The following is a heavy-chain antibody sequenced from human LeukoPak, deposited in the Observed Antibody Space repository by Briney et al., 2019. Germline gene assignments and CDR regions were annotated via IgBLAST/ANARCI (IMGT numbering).Heavy chain of an antibody. D-gene: IGHD3-10*01. CDR3: ARTNPMVRGVIISPYYYYGMDV. V-gene: IGHV4-59*01. CDR1: GGSISSYY. Sequence: SETLSLTCTVSGGSISSYYWSWIRQPPGKELEWIGDIYYSGSTNYNPSLKSRVNISVDTSKNQFSLKQSSLTAADTAVYYCARTNPMVRGVIISPYYYYGMDVWGQGTTVTVSS. J-gene: IGHJ6*02. CDR2: IYYSGST.